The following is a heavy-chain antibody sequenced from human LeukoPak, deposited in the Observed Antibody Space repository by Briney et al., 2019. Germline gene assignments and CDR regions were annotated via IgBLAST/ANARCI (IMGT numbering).Heavy chain of an antibody. J-gene: IGHJ4*02. CDR2: IRYDGSNK. D-gene: IGHD3-22*01. V-gene: IGHV3-30*02. CDR3: AKDPTLYYYDSSGPAHFDY. CDR1: GFTFSSCG. Sequence: GGSLRLSCAASGFTFSSCGMHWVRQAPGKGLEWVAFIRYDGSNKYYADSVKGRFTISRDNSKNTLYLQMNSLRAEDTAVYYCAKDPTLYYYDSSGPAHFDYWGQGTLVTVSS.